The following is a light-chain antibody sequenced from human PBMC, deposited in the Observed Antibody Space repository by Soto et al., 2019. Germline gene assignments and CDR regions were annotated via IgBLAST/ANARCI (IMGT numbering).Light chain of an antibody. Sequence: QSALTQPRSVSGSPGQSVTVSCTGTSRDVAVYSYVSWFQQHPGNAPHLLIYDVTKRPAGVPDRFSGSKSGNTAALTISGRQAEDEAEYCCASYAGSYAWIFGSGTKVTVL. V-gene: IGLV2-11*01. J-gene: IGLJ1*01. CDR1: SRDVAVYSY. CDR2: DVT. CDR3: ASYAGSYAWI.